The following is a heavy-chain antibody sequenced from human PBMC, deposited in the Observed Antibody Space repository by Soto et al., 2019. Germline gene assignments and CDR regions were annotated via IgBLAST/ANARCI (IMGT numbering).Heavy chain of an antibody. D-gene: IGHD3-10*01. CDR2: IGTAGDT. J-gene: IGHJ6*01. V-gene: IGHV3-13*01. CDR1: VFTFSSYD. Sequence: GGSLRLSCASSVFTFSSYDMHCVRQSTGKCLEWVSAIGTAGDTYYPGSVKGRFTISRENAKNSLYLQMNSLRAGDTAVYYCARDLGMVRGLSSTYYYGMDVWGQGTTVTVSS. CDR3: ARDLGMVRGLSSTYYYGMDV.